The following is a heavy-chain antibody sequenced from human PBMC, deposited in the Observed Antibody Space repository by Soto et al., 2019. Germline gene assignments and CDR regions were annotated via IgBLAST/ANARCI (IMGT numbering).Heavy chain of an antibody. CDR3: AKDTYYYDSSGYDDAFDI. Sequence: GGSMRLSCASSVFTFSSYAMGWVRQAPGKGLEWVAAISGSGSSTYYADSGKGRFTISRGHSTHTLYLQMNSLRAEDTAVSSCAKDTYYYDSSGYDDAFDIWGQGTMVTVSS. CDR2: ISGSGSST. V-gene: IGHV3-23*01. D-gene: IGHD3-22*01. J-gene: IGHJ3*02. CDR1: VFTFSSYA.